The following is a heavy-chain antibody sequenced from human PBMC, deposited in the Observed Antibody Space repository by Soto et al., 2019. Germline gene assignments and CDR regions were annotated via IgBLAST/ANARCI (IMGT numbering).Heavy chain of an antibody. Sequence: PGGSLRLSCAASGFTFSSYVMNWVRQAPGKGLEWVSSIGGSGGRTYYADSVKGRFTISRDNSKNTLYLQMNSLRAEDTAVYYCAKSPGMYYYDSSGYYHYDYWGQGTLVTVSS. CDR2: IGGSGGRT. CDR1: GFTFSSYV. CDR3: AKSPGMYYYDSSGYYHYDY. J-gene: IGHJ4*02. V-gene: IGHV3-23*01. D-gene: IGHD3-22*01.